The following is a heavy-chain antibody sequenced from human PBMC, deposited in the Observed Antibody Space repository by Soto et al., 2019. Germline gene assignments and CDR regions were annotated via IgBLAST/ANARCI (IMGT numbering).Heavy chain of an antibody. D-gene: IGHD4-4*01. CDR2: MSYDGSRQ. J-gene: IGHJ4*02. CDR1: GFTFSDSP. V-gene: IGHV3-30*04. Sequence: QVQGLESGGDVVQPGKSLRLSCAASGFTFSDSPSHWVRQAPGKGLEWVAVMSYDGSRQYYADSVKGRFTISRDNSKGTLFLHMNSLRVEDTAIYYCPREEYSAQYFDYWGQRTLVTVSS. CDR3: PREEYSAQYFDY.